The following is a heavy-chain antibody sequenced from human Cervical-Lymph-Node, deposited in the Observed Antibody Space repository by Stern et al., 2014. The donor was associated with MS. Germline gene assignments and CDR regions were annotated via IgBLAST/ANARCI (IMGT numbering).Heavy chain of an antibody. V-gene: IGHV1-2*06. D-gene: IGHD3-22*01. CDR1: GYTFTDYY. Sequence: QVQLVQSGAEVRKPGASVKVSCKASGYTFTDYYIHWVRQAPGQGLEWMGRINPNSGGTNYVQKFQGRVTMTRDTSISTAYMELSRLRSYDTAVYYCARDRPNDSSGYFNYWGQGTLVTVSA. J-gene: IGHJ4*02. CDR2: INPNSGGT. CDR3: ARDRPNDSSGYFNY.